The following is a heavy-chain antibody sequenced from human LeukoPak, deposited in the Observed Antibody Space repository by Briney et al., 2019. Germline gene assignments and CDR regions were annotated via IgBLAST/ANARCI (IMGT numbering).Heavy chain of an antibody. CDR3: ASGTGWIFDH. D-gene: IGHD6-19*01. CDR1: GFTFSTHW. CDR2: VNQDGSEK. V-gene: IGHV3-7*01. J-gene: IGHJ4*02. Sequence: GGSLRLSCAASGFTFSTHWMIWVRQAPGKGLEWVANVNQDGSEKQYVDSVKGRFTISRDNAKNSLYLQMNSLRAEDTAVYYCASGTGWIFDHWGQGTLVTVSS.